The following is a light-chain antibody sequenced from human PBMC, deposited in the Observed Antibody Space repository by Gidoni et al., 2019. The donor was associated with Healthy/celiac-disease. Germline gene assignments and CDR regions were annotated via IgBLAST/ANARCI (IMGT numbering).Light chain of an antibody. CDR1: QSVSSN. V-gene: IGKV3-15*01. CDR3: QQYNNWPPWT. J-gene: IGKJ1*01. CDR2: GAS. Sequence: EIVMTQSPATLSVSPGERATISCRASQSVSSNLAWYQQKPGQAPRLLIYGASTRATGIPARLSGSGSGTEFTLTISSRQSEDFAVYYCQQYNNWPPWTFGQXTKVEIK.